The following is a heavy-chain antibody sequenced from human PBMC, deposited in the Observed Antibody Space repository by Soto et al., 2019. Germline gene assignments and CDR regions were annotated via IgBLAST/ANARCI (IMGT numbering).Heavy chain of an antibody. CDR1: GFTFSSFG. V-gene: IGHV3-30*03. Sequence: QVQLVESGGGVVQPGGSLRLSCAASGFTFSSFGMHWVRQAPGKGLEWVAVIFFDGSREFYADSVKGRFSLSRDNSKNTMYLQMSSHRTDDTAVYYCASDGYGSGMRCNSHYYYGLDVWGRGTRVTVSS. J-gene: IGHJ6*02. D-gene: IGHD2-15*01. CDR3: ASDGYGSGMRCNSHYYYGLDV. CDR2: IFFDGSRE.